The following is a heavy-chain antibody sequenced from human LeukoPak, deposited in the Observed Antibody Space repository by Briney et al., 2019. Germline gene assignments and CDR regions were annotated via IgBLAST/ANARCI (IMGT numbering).Heavy chain of an antibody. J-gene: IGHJ4*02. Sequence: GGSLRLSCAASGFTFSNYWMSWVRQAPGKGLEWVANIKQDGSEKYYVDSVKGRFTISRDNAKNSLYLQMNSLRAEDTAVYYCARDGPDDYYDSSGYSYWGQGTLVTVSS. D-gene: IGHD3-22*01. CDR3: ARDGPDDYYDSSGYSY. CDR1: GFTFSNYW. V-gene: IGHV3-7*01. CDR2: IKQDGSEK.